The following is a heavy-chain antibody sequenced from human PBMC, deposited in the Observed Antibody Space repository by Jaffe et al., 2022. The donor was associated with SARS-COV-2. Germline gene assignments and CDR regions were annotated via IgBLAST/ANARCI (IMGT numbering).Heavy chain of an antibody. CDR1: GFTFSSYS. Sequence: EVQLVESGGGLVKPGGSLRLSCAASGFTFSSYSMNWVRQAPGKGLEWVSSISSSSSYIYYADSVKGRFTISRDNAKNSLYLQMNSLRAEDTAVYYCARDEAREWELPTYDYWGQGTLVTVSS. CDR2: ISSSSSYI. J-gene: IGHJ4*02. D-gene: IGHD1-26*01. V-gene: IGHV3-21*01. CDR3: ARDEAREWELPTYDY.